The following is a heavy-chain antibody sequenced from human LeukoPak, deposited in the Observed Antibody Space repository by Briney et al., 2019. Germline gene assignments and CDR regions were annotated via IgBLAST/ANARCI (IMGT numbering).Heavy chain of an antibody. J-gene: IGHJ3*02. CDR2: IYPDDSDT. V-gene: IGHV5-51*01. CDR3: ARIWLRAFDI. Sequence: GESLEISCKGSGYSFTNYWIAWVRQMPGKGLEWMGIIYPDDSDTRCSPSLRGQVTISADQSISTAYLQWSSLKASDTAMYYCARIWLRAFDIWGQGTMLTDSP. D-gene: IGHD3-16*01. CDR1: GYSFTNYW.